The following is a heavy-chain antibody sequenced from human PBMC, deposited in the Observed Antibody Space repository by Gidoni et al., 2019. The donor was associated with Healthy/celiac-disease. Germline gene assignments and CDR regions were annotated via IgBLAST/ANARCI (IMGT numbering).Heavy chain of an antibody. V-gene: IGHV4-38-2*02. CDR3: ARDGPSIAAAGPFDY. D-gene: IGHD6-13*01. CDR1: GYSISSGYY. Sequence: QVQLQESGPGLVKPSETLSLTCAVSGYSISSGYYWGWIRQPPGQGLEWIGSIYHSGSTYYKPSLKSRVTISVDTSKNQFSLKLSSVTAADTAVYYCARDGPSIAAAGPFDYWGQGTLVTVSS. CDR2: IYHSGST. J-gene: IGHJ4*02.